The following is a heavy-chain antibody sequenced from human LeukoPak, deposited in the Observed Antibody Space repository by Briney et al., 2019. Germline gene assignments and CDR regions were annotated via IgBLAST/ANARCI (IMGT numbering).Heavy chain of an antibody. CDR1: GFTFSTYA. Sequence: GGSLRLSCAASGFTFSTYAMHWVRQAPGKGLEWVALISYDGSNKNYADSVKGRFTISRDNSKSTLFLQMNSLRLEDTAVYYCARGWNNYDSTGYALDYWGQGTLVTVSA. V-gene: IGHV3-30*04. CDR3: ARGWNNYDSTGYALDY. J-gene: IGHJ4*02. D-gene: IGHD3-22*01. CDR2: ISYDGSNK.